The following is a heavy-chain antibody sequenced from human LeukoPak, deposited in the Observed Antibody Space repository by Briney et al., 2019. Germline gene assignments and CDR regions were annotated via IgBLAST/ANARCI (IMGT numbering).Heavy chain of an antibody. Sequence: SETLSLTCTVSGGSISSGGYYWSWIRQHPGKGLEWIGYIYYSGSTYYNPSLKSRVTISVDTSKNQFSLKLSSVTAADTAVYYCARAPIVGASGGGVNYYYGMDVWGQGTTVTVSS. CDR2: IYYSGST. V-gene: IGHV4-31*03. CDR1: GGSISSGGYY. J-gene: IGHJ6*02. CDR3: ARAPIVGASGGGVNYYYGMDV. D-gene: IGHD1-26*01.